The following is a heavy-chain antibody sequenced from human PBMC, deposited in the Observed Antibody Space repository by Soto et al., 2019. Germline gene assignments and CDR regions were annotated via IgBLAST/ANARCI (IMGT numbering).Heavy chain of an antibody. CDR2: MNPYSGNE. D-gene: IGHD3-3*01. CDR3: ARRKERSGPHDFDY. J-gene: IGHJ4*02. Sequence: SVTVSSTASGYTYNTDDSYLMRQAMRQGLEWMGWMNPYSGNEGYAQKFQGRVTVTRNTPTSTVYMELSGLRRDDTAVYYCARRKERSGPHDFDYWGQGALVTFSS. CDR1: GYTYNTDD. V-gene: IGHV1-8*01.